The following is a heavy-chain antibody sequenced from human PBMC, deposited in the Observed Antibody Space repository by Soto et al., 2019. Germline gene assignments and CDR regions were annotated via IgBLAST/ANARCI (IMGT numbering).Heavy chain of an antibody. CDR2: LSSDGFGA. V-gene: IGHV3-74*03. J-gene: IGHJ4*02. D-gene: IGHD3-3*01. Sequence: HPGGSLRLSCAASGFSLSPYWMHWVRQAPGRGLEWVSRLSSDGFGAAYADSVKGRFFISRDIARNTLFLQMNSLRADDTDVYYCARDLGWTDYWGRGTSVTVSS. CDR1: GFSLSPYW. CDR3: ARDLGWTDY.